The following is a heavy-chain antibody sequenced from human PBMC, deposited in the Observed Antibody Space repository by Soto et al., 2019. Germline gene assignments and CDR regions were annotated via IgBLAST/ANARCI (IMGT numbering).Heavy chain of an antibody. D-gene: IGHD2-2*01. CDR1: GFTFSSYW. J-gene: IGHJ6*03. V-gene: IGHV3-74*01. CDR3: ASIVVPAAMSVKYYYYYYMDV. CDR2: INSDGSST. Sequence: PGGSLRLSCAASGFTFSSYWMHWVRQAPGKGLVWVSRINSDGSSTSYADSVKGRFTISRDNAKNTLYLQMNSLRAEDTAVYYCASIVVPAAMSVKYYYYYYMDVWRKGTTVTVSS.